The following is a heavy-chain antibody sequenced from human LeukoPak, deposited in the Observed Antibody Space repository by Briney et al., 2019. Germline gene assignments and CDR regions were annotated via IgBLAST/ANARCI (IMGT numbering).Heavy chain of an antibody. Sequence: GASVMVSCKASGYTFTGYYMHWVRQAPGQGLEWMGWINPNSGGTNYAQKFQGRVTMTRDTSISTAYMELSRLRSDDTAVYYCARDSYYGSGSYGDYWGQGTLVTVSS. CDR2: INPNSGGT. CDR1: GYTFTGYY. J-gene: IGHJ4*02. CDR3: ARDSYYGSGSYGDY. D-gene: IGHD3-10*01. V-gene: IGHV1-2*02.